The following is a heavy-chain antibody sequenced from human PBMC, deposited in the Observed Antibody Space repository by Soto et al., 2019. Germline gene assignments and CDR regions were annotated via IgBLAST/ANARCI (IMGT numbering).Heavy chain of an antibody. V-gene: IGHV3-48*03. CDR1: GFTFSSYV. CDR2: ISSSGSTI. Sequence: EVQLVESGGGLVQPGGSLRLSCAASGFTFSSYVMNWVRQAPGKGLECVSYISSSGSTIDYADSVKGRFTISRDNAQNSLYLQMNSLRAEDTAVYYCARDSRYYDSSDYFDYWGQGTLVTVSS. D-gene: IGHD3-22*01. CDR3: ARDSRYYDSSDYFDY. J-gene: IGHJ4*02.